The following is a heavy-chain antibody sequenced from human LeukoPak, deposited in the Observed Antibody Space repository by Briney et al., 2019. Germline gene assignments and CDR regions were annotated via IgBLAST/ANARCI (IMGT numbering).Heavy chain of an antibody. CDR2: IYYSGST. J-gene: IGHJ5*02. CDR3: ARAWAAYYYDSSGPNWFDP. D-gene: IGHD3-22*01. CDR1: GGSVSSGSYY. V-gene: IGHV4-30-4*01. Sequence: SETLSLTCTVSGGSVSSGSYYWSWIRQPPGKGLEWIGYIYYSGSTYYNPSLKSRVTISVDTSKNQFSLKLSSVTAADTAVYYCARAWAAYYYDSSGPNWFDPWGQGTLVTVSS.